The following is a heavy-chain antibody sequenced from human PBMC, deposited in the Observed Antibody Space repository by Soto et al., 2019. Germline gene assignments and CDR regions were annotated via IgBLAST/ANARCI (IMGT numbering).Heavy chain of an antibody. Sequence: QVQLQQWGAGLLRPSETLSLTCAVYGGSFSGYYWSWIRQPPGKGLEWIGEIKQGGSTNYNPSLKSRVTVSVDASKNQFSLKLSSVTAADTAVYYCARVAQIDYYDRSGYYSDWGQGTLVTVSS. CDR3: ARVAQIDYYDRSGYYSD. CDR1: GGSFSGYY. J-gene: IGHJ4*01. D-gene: IGHD3-22*01. V-gene: IGHV4-34*01. CDR2: IKQGGST.